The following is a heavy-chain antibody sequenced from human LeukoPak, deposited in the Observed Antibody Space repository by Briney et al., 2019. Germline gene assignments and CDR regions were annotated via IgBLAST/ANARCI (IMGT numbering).Heavy chain of an antibody. J-gene: IGHJ6*03. CDR1: GFTFSSYW. D-gene: IGHD3-10*01. Sequence: GVLRLSCAASGFTFSSYWMSWVRQAPGKGLEWVAHIKQDGSEKYYVDSVRGRFTISRDNAKNSLYLQMNSLSAEDTAVYYCARSVEAGYMDVWGKGTTVTISS. V-gene: IGHV3-7*01. CDR2: IKQDGSEK. CDR3: ARSVEAGYMDV.